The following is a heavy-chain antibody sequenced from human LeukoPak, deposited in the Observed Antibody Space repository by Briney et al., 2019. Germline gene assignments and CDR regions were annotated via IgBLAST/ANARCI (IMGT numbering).Heavy chain of an antibody. Sequence: ASVKVSCKASGYTFTSYDINWVRQATGQGLEWVGWMNPNSGNTGYAQKFQGRVTMTRNTSISTAYMELSSLRSEDTAVYYCARGFITYYYNSSGLPEMDVWGQGTTVTVSS. D-gene: IGHD3-22*01. CDR1: GYTFTSYD. CDR2: MNPNSGNT. CDR3: ARGFITYYYNSSGLPEMDV. V-gene: IGHV1-8*01. J-gene: IGHJ6*02.